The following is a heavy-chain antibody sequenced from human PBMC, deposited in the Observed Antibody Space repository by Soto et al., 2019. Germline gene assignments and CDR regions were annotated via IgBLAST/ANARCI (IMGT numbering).Heavy chain of an antibody. V-gene: IGHV1-2*02. CDR2: INPNSGGT. CDR1: GYTFSDYY. J-gene: IGHJ4*02. Sequence: QMQLVQSGAEVMKPGASVKVSCKASGYTFSDYYIHWVRQAPGQGLEWRGWINPNSGGTKHAPKFQGGVTMTRDTSITSAYMELSRPRSGDTCVYYCAREPATAKPEGVDFWGQGTLLTVSS. D-gene: IGHD1-1*01. CDR3: AREPATAKPEGVDF.